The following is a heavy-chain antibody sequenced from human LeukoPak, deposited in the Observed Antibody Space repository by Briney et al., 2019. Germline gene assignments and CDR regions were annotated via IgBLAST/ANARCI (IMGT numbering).Heavy chain of an antibody. V-gene: IGHV3-74*01. CDR3: AKDHYWSIDY. D-gene: IGHD3-3*01. CDR2: IKGDGIST. CDR1: GFDFSSNW. Sequence: PGGSPRLSCAASGFDFSSNWMHWVRHAPGQGLVWVSRIKGDGISTNYADSVKGRFTISRDIAKNTLYLQMNSLRAEDTGVYYCAKDHYWSIDYWGRGTLVTVSS. J-gene: IGHJ4*02.